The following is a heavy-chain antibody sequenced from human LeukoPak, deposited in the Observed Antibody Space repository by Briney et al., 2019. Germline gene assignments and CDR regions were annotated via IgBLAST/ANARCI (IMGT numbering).Heavy chain of an antibody. J-gene: IGHJ4*02. V-gene: IGHV4-30-2*01. CDR2: IYHSGST. CDR3: ARCPTTGYSGYCDYFDY. Sequence: SQTLSLTCAVSGGSISSGGYSWSWIRQPPGKGLEWIGYIYHSGSTYYNPSLKSRVTISVDKSKNQFSLKLSSVTAADTAVYYCARCPTTGYSGYCDYFDYWGQGTLVTVSS. D-gene: IGHD5-12*01. CDR1: GGSISSGGYS.